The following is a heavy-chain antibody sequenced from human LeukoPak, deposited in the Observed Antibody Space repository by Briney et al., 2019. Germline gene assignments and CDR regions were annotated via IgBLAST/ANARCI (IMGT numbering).Heavy chain of an antibody. Sequence: PSETLSLTCTVSGGSISSSSYYWGWIRQPPGKRLEWIGSIYYSGSTYYNPSLKSRVTISVDTSKNQFSLKLSSVTAADTAVYYCASGTYYYDSSGYLRFPFDHWGQGTLVTVSS. J-gene: IGHJ4*02. CDR3: ASGTYYYDSSGYLRFPFDH. D-gene: IGHD3-22*01. CDR2: IYYSGST. V-gene: IGHV4-39*01. CDR1: GGSISSSSYY.